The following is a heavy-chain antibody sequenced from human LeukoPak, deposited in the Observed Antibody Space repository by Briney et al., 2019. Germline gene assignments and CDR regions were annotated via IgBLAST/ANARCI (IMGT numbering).Heavy chain of an antibody. V-gene: IGHV3-7*01. CDR1: GGSFSGYY. CDR2: IKQDGSEK. J-gene: IGHJ3*02. Sequence: PSETLSLTCAVYGGSFSGYYWSWVRQAPGKGLEWVANIKQDGSEKYYVDSVKGRFTISRDNAKNSLYLQMNSLRAEDTAVYYCARDGTGAFDIWGQGTMVTVSS. D-gene: IGHD1-26*01. CDR3: ARDGTGAFDI.